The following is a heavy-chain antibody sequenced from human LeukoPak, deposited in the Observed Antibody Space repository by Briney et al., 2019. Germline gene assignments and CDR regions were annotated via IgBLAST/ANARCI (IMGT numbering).Heavy chain of an antibody. D-gene: IGHD1-26*01. Sequence: ASVKVSCKASGYTFINYYMHWVRQAPGQGLEWMGGIIPIFGTANYAQKFQGRVTITADESTSTAYMELSSLRSEDTAVYYCARGGGSYLMLNYWGQGTLVTVSS. J-gene: IGHJ4*02. CDR2: IIPIFGTA. CDR1: GYTFINYY. CDR3: ARGGGSYLMLNY. V-gene: IGHV1-69*13.